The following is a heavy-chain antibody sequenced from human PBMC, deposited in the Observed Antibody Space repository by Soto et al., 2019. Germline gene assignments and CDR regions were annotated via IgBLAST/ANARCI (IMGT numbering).Heavy chain of an antibody. CDR2: ISYDGSNK. CDR1: GFTFSSYG. D-gene: IGHD6-19*01. CDR3: AKDEGSGWYAGFDY. Sequence: GSLRLSCAASGFTFSSYGMHWVRPAPGKGLEWGAVISYDGSNKYYADSVKGRFNISRDNSKNTLYLQMNSLRAEDTAVYYCAKDEGSGWYAGFDYWGQGTLVTVSS. J-gene: IGHJ4*02. V-gene: IGHV3-30*18.